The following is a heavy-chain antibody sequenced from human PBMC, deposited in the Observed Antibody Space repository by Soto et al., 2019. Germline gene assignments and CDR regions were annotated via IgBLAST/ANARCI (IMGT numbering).Heavy chain of an antibody. CDR3: ARDSYYGSTYYGMDG. D-gene: IGHD3-22*01. J-gene: IGHJ6*02. V-gene: IGHV3-74*01. Sequence: GGSLRLSCAASGSTFSSYWMHWVRQGPGKGLVWVSRINTDGSSTSYADSVKGRFTSSRDNAKNTLYLQMNSLRAEDTAVYYCARDSYYGSTYYGMDGWGQGTTVTVSS. CDR1: GSTFSSYW. CDR2: INTDGSST.